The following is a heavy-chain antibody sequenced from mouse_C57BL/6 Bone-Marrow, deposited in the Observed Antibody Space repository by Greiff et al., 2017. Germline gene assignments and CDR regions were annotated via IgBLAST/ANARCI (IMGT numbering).Heavy chain of an antibody. D-gene: IGHD2-5*01. Sequence: VQLKESGPELVKPGASVKISCKASGYSFTDYNMNWVKQSNGTSLEWIGVLNPNYGTTSYNQKFKGKATLTVDQSSSTAYMQLNSLTSEDSAVYYCARRSNPYYYAMDYGGQGTSVTVSS. J-gene: IGHJ4*01. V-gene: IGHV1-39*01. CDR1: GYSFTDYN. CDR2: LNPNYGTT. CDR3: ARRSNPYYYAMDY.